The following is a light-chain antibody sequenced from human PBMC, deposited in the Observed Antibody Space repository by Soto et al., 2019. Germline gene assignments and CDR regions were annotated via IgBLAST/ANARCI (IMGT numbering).Light chain of an antibody. Sequence: DIQMTQSPSTLSASVGDRVTITCRASQSISSWLAWYQQKPGKAPKLLIYKASSLESGVPSRFSGSGSGTEFTLTISSLQPDDFATYYCQQYNSDPWTFGQGTKVELK. V-gene: IGKV1-5*03. CDR2: KAS. CDR3: QQYNSDPWT. J-gene: IGKJ1*01. CDR1: QSISSW.